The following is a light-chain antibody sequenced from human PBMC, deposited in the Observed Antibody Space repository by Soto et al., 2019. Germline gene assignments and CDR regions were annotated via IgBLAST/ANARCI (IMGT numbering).Light chain of an antibody. V-gene: IGLV1-40*01. CDR3: PSYDSSLSGYV. Sequence: QSVLTQPPSVSGAPGQRVTISCTGSSSNIGAGYDVHWYQQLPGTAPKLLIYGNSNRPSGVPDRFSGSKSGTSASLAITGLQAADEYDYSCPSYDSSLSGYVFGTGTKVTVL. CDR2: GNS. J-gene: IGLJ1*01. CDR1: SSNIGAGYD.